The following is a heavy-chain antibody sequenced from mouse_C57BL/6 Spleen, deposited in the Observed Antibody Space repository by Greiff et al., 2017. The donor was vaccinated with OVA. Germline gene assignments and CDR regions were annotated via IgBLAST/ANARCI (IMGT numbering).Heavy chain of an antibody. D-gene: IGHD2-2*01. J-gene: IGHJ2*01. CDR1: GYTFTSYW. V-gene: IGHV1-55*01. CDR2: IYPGSGST. Sequence: QVQLQQPGTELVKPGASVTLSCTASGYTFTSYWITWVKQRPGQGLEWIGDIYPGSGSTNYNEKFKSKATLTVDTSSSTAYMQFSSLTSEDSAVYYCASRDGYDSDYWGKGTTLTVSS. CDR3: ASRDGYDSDY.